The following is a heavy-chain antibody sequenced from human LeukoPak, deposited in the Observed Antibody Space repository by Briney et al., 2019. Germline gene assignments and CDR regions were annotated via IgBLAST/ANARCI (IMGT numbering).Heavy chain of an antibody. CDR3: ARDPGYYDSRRSSYYYYMDV. D-gene: IGHD3-22*01. V-gene: IGHV3-33*01. Sequence: GRSLSLSCAASGFTFSSYAMHWVRQAPGKGLEWVAGIWYDGSDKYFANSVKGGFAISRDNSKNTLYLLLNSLRAEDTAVYYCARDPGYYDSRRSSYYYYMDVWGRGTTVTVSS. CDR2: IWYDGSDK. CDR1: GFTFSSYA. J-gene: IGHJ6*03.